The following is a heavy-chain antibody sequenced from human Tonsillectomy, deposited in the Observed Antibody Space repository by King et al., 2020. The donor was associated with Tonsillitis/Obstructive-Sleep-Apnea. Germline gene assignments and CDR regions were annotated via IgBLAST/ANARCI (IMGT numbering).Heavy chain of an antibody. CDR1: GYTFTGYY. J-gene: IGHJ3*02. Sequence: QLVQSGAEVKKPGASVKVSCKASGYTFTGYYIHWVRQAPGQGLEWMGWINLNSGGTNYAQKFQGRVTMTRDTSISTAYMELSRLRSDDTAVYHCARDNMATVVTDAFDIWGQGTMVTVSS. CDR3: ARDNMATVVTDAFDI. V-gene: IGHV1-2*02. D-gene: IGHD4-23*01. CDR2: INLNSGGT.